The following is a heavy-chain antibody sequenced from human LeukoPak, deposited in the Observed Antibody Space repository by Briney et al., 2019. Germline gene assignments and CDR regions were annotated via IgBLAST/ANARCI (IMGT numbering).Heavy chain of an antibody. V-gene: IGHV1-8*01. Sequence: ASVKVSCKASGYTFTSYDINWARQATGRGRERMGWMNPNSGNTGYAQKFQGRVTMTRNTSISKSYMALSSLRSEDTAVYYCAREYSYDSSALPNDYWGQGTLVTVSS. CDR2: MNPNSGNT. CDR1: GYTFTSYD. CDR3: AREYSYDSSALPNDY. D-gene: IGHD3-22*01. J-gene: IGHJ4*02.